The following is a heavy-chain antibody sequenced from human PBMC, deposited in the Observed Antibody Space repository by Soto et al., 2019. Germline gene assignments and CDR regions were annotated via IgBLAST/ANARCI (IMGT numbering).Heavy chain of an antibody. CDR2: ISSSGSTI. J-gene: IGHJ6*02. V-gene: IGHV3-11*01. Sequence: PGGSLRLSCAASGFTFSDYYMSWIRQAPGKGLEWVSYISSSGSTIHYADSVKGRFTISRDNAKNSLYLQMNSLRAEDTAVYYCARDRSSSSWYYYYYGMDVWGQGTTVTVSS. CDR3: ARDRSSSSWYYYYYGMDV. CDR1: GFTFSDYY. D-gene: IGHD6-6*01.